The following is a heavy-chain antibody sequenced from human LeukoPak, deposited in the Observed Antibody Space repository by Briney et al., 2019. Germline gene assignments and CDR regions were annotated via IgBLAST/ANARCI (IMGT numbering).Heavy chain of an antibody. Sequence: PGGSLRLSCAASGLTFDDYGMSWVRQAPGKGLEWVSGINWNGGRTAYADSVKGRFTLSRDNAKNSLYLQMNSLRAEDTGLYYCARMVRGGYYYMDVWGKGTTVTVSS. V-gene: IGHV3-20*04. CDR2: INWNGGRT. CDR1: GLTFDDYG. J-gene: IGHJ6*03. D-gene: IGHD3-10*01. CDR3: ARMVRGGYYYMDV.